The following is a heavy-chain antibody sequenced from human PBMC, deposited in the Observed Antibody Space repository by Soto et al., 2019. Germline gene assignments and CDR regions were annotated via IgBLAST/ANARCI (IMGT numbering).Heavy chain of an antibody. Sequence: SETLSLTCAVSGDSISNSKWWTWVRQTPGKGLEWIGKIDHNGITNYNPSLESRVTILKDNSKNQLSLKLSSVTGADSAMYYCVRLNRDYYYYGMDVWGQGATVTVSS. J-gene: IGHJ6*02. V-gene: IGHV4-4*02. CDR3: VRLNRDYYYYGMDV. CDR2: IDHNGIT. CDR1: GDSISNSKW.